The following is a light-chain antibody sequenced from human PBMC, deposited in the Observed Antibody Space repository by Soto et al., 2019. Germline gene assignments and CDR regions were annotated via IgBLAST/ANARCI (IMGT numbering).Light chain of an antibody. Sequence: DIQMIQSSSALSASVGDRVTITRRASQSISRRLAWYQQKPGKAPKLLIYDASSLESGVPAGFSGSGSGTQFTLTISSLQPDDFATYYCQQYNSYPWTFGQGTKV. J-gene: IGKJ1*01. CDR3: QQYNSYPWT. V-gene: IGKV1-5*01. CDR2: DAS. CDR1: QSISRR.